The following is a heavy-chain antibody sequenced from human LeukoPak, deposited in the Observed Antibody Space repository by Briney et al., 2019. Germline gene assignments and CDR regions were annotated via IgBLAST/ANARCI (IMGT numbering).Heavy chain of an antibody. Sequence: PSGTLSLTCGVSGGSITTTNWWTLVRQPPGKGLEWIGEVHLDGRTNYNPSLESRLTISVDLSENHISLRLTSVTAADTAVYYCAREGGFYRPLDYSGQGTLVTVSS. CDR3: AREGGFYRPLDY. CDR1: GGSITTTNW. V-gene: IGHV4-4*02. CDR2: VHLDGRT. D-gene: IGHD3-3*01. J-gene: IGHJ4*02.